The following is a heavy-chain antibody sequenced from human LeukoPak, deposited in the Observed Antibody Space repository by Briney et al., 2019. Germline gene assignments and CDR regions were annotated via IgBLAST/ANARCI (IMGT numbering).Heavy chain of an antibody. D-gene: IGHD6-19*01. V-gene: IGHV1-69*05. CDR1: GYTFTGYY. CDR3: ARSAQYSSGWYSFDY. J-gene: IGHJ4*02. CDR2: IIPIFGTA. Sequence: SVKVSCKASGYTFTGYYMHWVRQAPGQGLEWMGRIIPIFGTANYAQKFQGRVTITTDESTSTAYTELSSLRSEDTAVYYCARSAQYSSGWYSFDYWGQGTLVTVSS.